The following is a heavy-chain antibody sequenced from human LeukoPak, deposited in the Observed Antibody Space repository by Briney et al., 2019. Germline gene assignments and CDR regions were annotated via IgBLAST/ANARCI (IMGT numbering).Heavy chain of an antibody. Sequence: SVKVSCKASGGTFSSYAISWGRQAPGQGLEWMGGIIPIFGTANYAQKFQGRVTITADESTSTAYMELSSLRSEDTAVYYCARDYYDSSGYYYKPYYYYGMDVWGQGTTVTVSS. CDR3: ARDYYDSSGYYYKPYYYYGMDV. CDR1: GGTFSSYA. D-gene: IGHD3-22*01. J-gene: IGHJ6*02. V-gene: IGHV1-69*13. CDR2: IIPIFGTA.